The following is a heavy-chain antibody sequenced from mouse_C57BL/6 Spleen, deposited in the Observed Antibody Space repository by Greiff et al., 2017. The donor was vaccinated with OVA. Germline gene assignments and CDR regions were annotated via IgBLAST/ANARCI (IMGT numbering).Heavy chain of an antibody. CDR1: GYTFTEYT. V-gene: IGHV1-62-2*01. CDR2: FYPGSGSI. CDR3: ARHEEDVYYFDY. Sequence: QVHVKQSGAELVKPGASVKLSCKASGYTFTEYTIHWVKQRSGQGLEWIGWFYPGSGSIKYNEKFKDKATLTADKSSSTVYMELSRLTSEDSAVYFCARHEEDVYYFDYWGQGTTLTVSA. J-gene: IGHJ2*01.